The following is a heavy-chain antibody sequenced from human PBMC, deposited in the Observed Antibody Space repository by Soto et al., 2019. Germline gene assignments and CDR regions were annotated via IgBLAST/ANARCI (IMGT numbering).Heavy chain of an antibody. D-gene: IGHD4-4*01. CDR1: GFSLTTSGLG. V-gene: IGHV2-5*01. CDR3: THRTTVTPGLN. Sequence: QITLKESGPTLVRPTETLTLTCTFSGFSLTTSGLGVGWIRQPPGKALEWLALIYWNDEKRYRPSPHRRLSITKDTPRNQVVLNNTNMDPVDTGTYYSTHRTTVTPGLNWGPGTLVTVSS. J-gene: IGHJ4*02. CDR2: IYWNDEK.